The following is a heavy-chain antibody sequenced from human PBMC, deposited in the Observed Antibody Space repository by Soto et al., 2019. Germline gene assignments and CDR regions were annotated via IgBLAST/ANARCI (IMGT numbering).Heavy chain of an antibody. CDR3: AKGRNLNWNHNFDS. CDR2: IYYSGTT. CDR1: GGSISSISYC. D-gene: IGHD1-1*01. Sequence: ETLSLTCTVSGGSISSISYCWDWIRQPPGKGLEWVGTIYYSGTTYYYPSLRGRVTISVDTSKNQFSLKLSSVTAADTAVYYCAKGRNLNWNHNFDSWGQGTLVTVSS. J-gene: IGHJ4*02. V-gene: IGHV4-39*01.